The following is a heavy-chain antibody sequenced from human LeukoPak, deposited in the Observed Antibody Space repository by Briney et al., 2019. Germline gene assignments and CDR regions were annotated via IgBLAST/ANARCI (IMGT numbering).Heavy chain of an antibody. CDR3: AAYYSDRNVFDY. Sequence: PSETLSLTCTSSTGSSSISSYYWGWIRQPPGKGLEWIGSIFYSGSTYYNPSLKSRVTISVDTSKHQFSLKLRSVTAADTAVYYCAAYYSDRNVFDYWGQGTLVTVSS. CDR1: TGSSSISSYY. D-gene: IGHD3-10*02. J-gene: IGHJ4*02. CDR2: IFYSGST. V-gene: IGHV4-39*01.